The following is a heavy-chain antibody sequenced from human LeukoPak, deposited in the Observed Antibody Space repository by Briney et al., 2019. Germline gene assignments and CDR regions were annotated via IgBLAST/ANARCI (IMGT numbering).Heavy chain of an antibody. D-gene: IGHD3-10*01. J-gene: IGHJ5*02. V-gene: IGHV3-21*01. CDR2: ISSSSSYI. CDR3: ARGRYGSGSRWFDP. Sequence: GGSLRLSCAASGFTISSYSMNWVRQAPGKGLEWVSSISSSSSYIYYADSVKGRFTISRDNAKNSLYLQMNSLRAEDTAVYYCARGRYGSGSRWFDPWGQGTLVTVSS. CDR1: GFTISSYS.